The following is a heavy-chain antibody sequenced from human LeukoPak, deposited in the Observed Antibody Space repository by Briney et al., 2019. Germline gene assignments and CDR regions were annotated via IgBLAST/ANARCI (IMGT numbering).Heavy chain of an antibody. V-gene: IGHV4-4*02. J-gene: IGHJ5*02. CDR1: GGSISSTNW. CDR3: ARDFGKWLRFDWFDP. D-gene: IGHD5-12*01. CDR2: IYHSGST. Sequence: SGTLSLTCAVSGGSISSTNWWSWVRQPPGKGLEWIGSIYHSGSTYYNPSLKSRVTISVDTSKNQFSLKLSSVTAADTAVYYCARDFGKWLRFDWFDPWGQGTLVTVSS.